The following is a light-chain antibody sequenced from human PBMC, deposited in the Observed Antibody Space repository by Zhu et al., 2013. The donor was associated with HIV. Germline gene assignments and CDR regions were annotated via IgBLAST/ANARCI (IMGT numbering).Light chain of an antibody. V-gene: IGLV2-14*01. CDR3: SSYTSSSTWV. J-gene: IGLJ3*02. Sequence: QSALTQPPSVSGSPGQSITISCTGTSSDVGGYNYVSWYQQHPGKAPKLMIYEVSNRPSGVSNRFSGSKSGNTASLTISGLQAEDEADYYCSSYTSSSTWVFGGGTNLTVL. CDR1: SSDVGGYNY. CDR2: EVS.